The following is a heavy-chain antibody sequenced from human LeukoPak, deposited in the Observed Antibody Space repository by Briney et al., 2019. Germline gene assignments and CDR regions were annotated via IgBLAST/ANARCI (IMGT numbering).Heavy chain of an antibody. D-gene: IGHD4-23*01. J-gene: IGHJ6*03. CDR3: ARVRGGGRTYYYYMDV. CDR2: TRNKANSYTT. CDR1: GFTFSDHY. V-gene: IGHV3-72*01. Sequence: GGSLRLSCAASGFTFSDHYMDWVRQAPGKGLEWVGRTRNKANSYTTEYAASVKGRFTISRDDSKNSLYLQMNSLKTEDTAVYYCARVRGGGRTYYYYMDVWGKGTTVTVSS.